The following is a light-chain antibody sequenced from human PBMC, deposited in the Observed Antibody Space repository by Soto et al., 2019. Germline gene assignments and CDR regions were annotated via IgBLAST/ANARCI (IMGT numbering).Light chain of an antibody. CDR3: QQRSNCSPVT. V-gene: IGKV3-11*01. J-gene: IGKJ4*01. CDR2: DAS. CDR1: QSVSSY. Sequence: EIVLTQSPATLSLSPRERATLSCRASQSVSSYLAWYQQKPGQAPRLLNYDASNRATSIPARFSCSGSGTDFTLTISSLEPEDFAIYYCQQRSNCSPVTFGGGTKVEIK.